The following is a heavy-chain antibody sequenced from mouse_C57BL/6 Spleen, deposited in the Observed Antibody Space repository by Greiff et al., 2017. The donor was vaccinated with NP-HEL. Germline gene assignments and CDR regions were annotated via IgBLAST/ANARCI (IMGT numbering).Heavy chain of an antibody. CDR2: IYPGDGDT. J-gene: IGHJ2*01. CDR3: ARGDFDY. V-gene: IGHV1-82*01. Sequence: QVQLQQSGPELVKPGASVKISCKASGYAFSSSRMNWVKQRPGKGLEWIGRIYPGDGDTNYNGKFKGKATLTADKSSSTAYMQLSSLTSEDSAVYFCARGDFDYWGQGTTLTVSS. CDR1: GYAFSSSR.